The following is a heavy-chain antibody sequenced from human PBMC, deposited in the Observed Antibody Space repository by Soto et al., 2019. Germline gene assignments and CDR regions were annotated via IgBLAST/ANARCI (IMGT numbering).Heavy chain of an antibody. Sequence: SETLSLTCTVSGGSISSSSYYWGWIRQPPGKGLEWIGSIYYSGSTYYNPSLKSRVTISVDTSKNQFSLKLSSVTAADTAVYYCDSYSLSGIYVWSQRTTVTVS. CDR1: GGSISSSSYY. CDR3: DSYSLSGIYV. D-gene: IGHD3-10*01. J-gene: IGHJ6*02. V-gene: IGHV4-39*07. CDR2: IYYSGST.